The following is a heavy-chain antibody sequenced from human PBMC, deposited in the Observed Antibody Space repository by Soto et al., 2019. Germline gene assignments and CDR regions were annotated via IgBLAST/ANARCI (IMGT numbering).Heavy chain of an antibody. V-gene: IGHV1-69*13. D-gene: IGHD2-15*01. CDR2: IIPIFGTA. CDR1: GGTLSSYA. CDR3: ARGRIKNYYGLDV. Sequence: SVKVTCKASGGTLSSYAISWVRQAPGQGLEWMGGIIPIFGTANYAQKFQGRVTITADESTSTAYMELSSLRSEDTAVYYCARGRIKNYYGLDVWGQGTTVTVS. J-gene: IGHJ6*02.